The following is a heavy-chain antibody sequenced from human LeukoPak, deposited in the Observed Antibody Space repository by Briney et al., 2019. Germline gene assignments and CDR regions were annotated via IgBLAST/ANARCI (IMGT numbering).Heavy chain of an antibody. V-gene: IGHV4-4*07. CDR1: GGSISGYT. J-gene: IGHJ4*02. Sequence: PSENLFLTCTVSGGSISGYTWSWIRQPAGKGLEWIGRIYASGSTNYNPSLQGRVTMSVDTSRGQFFLMVHSVTAADTAVYYCARGVVGATAFAYWGQGTVVTASS. CDR3: ARGVVGATAFAY. CDR2: IYASGST. D-gene: IGHD1-26*01.